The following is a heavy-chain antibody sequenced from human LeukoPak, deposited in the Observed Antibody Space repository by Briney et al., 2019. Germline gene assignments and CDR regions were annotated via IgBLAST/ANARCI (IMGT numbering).Heavy chain of an antibody. D-gene: IGHD6-13*01. CDR2: IKQDGSEK. V-gene: IGHV3-7*01. CDR1: GFTFSSYW. CDR3: ARDSIVAAGWFDP. Sequence: GGSLILSCAASGFTFSSYWMSWVRQAPGKGLEWVANIKQDGSEKYYVDSVKGRFTISRDNAKNSLYLQMNSLRAEDTAVYYCARDSIVAAGWFDPWGQGTLVTVSS. J-gene: IGHJ5*02.